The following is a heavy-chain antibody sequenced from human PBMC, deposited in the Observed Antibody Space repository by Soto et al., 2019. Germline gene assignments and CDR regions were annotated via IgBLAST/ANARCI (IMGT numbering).Heavy chain of an antibody. V-gene: IGHV4-4*02. CDR2: IFHSGST. CDR3: AYQQLVPYNYYGMDV. D-gene: IGHD6-13*01. J-gene: IGHJ6*02. CDR1: GGSIRSSNW. Sequence: SETLSLTCVVSGGSIRSSNWWSWVRQPPGKGLEWIGEIFHSGSTNYNPSLKSRVTISVDKSKNQFSLKLSSVTAADTAVYYCAYQQLVPYNYYGMDVWGQGTTVTSP.